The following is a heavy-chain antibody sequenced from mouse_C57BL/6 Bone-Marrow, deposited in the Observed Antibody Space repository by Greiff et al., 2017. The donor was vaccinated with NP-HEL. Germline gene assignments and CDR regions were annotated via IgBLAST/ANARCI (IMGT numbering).Heavy chain of an antibody. CDR3: ARGAAQTGTGGDAMDY. V-gene: IGHV1-81*01. Sequence: VQLQQSGAELARPGASVKLSCKASGYTFTSYGISWVKQRPGQGLEWIGEIYPRSGNTSYNEKFKGKATLTADKSSSTAYMELRSLTSEDSAVYFCARGAAQTGTGGDAMDYWGQGTSVTVSS. CDR1: GYTFTSYG. D-gene: IGHD4-1*01. CDR2: IYPRSGNT. J-gene: IGHJ4*01.